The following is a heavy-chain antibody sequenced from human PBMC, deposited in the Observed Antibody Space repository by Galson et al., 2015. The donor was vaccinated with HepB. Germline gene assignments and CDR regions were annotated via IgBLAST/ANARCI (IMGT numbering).Heavy chain of an antibody. Sequence: SVKVSCKASGYTFTGYYMHWVRQAPGQGLEWMGWINPNSGGTNYAQKFQGRVTMTRDTSISTAYMELSRLRSDDTAVYYCARIPYGDYPLGEFDYWGQGTLVTVSS. V-gene: IGHV1-2*02. CDR1: GYTFTGYY. J-gene: IGHJ4*02. D-gene: IGHD4-17*01. CDR2: INPNSGGT. CDR3: ARIPYGDYPLGEFDY.